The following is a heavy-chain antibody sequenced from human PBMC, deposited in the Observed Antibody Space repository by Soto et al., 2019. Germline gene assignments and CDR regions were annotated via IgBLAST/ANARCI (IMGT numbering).Heavy chain of an antibody. CDR1: GFTFSSYA. CDR3: AKFRYCSSSNCHLGFDY. CDR2: IGDSGTST. V-gene: IGHV3-23*01. D-gene: IGHD2-2*01. J-gene: IGHJ4*02. Sequence: EVQLLESGGGLVQPGGSLRLSCAASGFTFSSYAMSWVRQAPGEGLEWVSSIGDSGTSTYYVDSVKGRFTISRDNTKNTMFLQMNSLRAEDTAVYFCAKFRYCSSSNCHLGFDYWGQGTLVTVSS.